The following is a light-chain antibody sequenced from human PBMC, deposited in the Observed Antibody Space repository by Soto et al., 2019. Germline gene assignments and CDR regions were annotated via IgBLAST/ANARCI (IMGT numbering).Light chain of an antibody. V-gene: IGLV1-40*01. CDR1: SSNIGAGYD. J-gene: IGLJ2*01. CDR2: GNS. CDR3: QSYDSSLSVV. Sequence: QSVLTRPPSVSGAPGQRVTISCTGSSSNIGAGYDVHWYQQLPGTAPKLLIYGNSNRPSGVPDRFSGSKSGTSASLAITGLQAEDEADYYCQSYDSSLSVVFGGGTQLTVL.